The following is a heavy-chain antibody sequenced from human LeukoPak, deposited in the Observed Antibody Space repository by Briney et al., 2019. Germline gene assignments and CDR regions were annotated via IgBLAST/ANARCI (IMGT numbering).Heavy chain of an antibody. CDR2: ISYDGSNK. Sequence: PGGSLRLSCAASGFTFSSYAMHWVRQAPGKGLEWVAVISYDGSNKYYADSVKGRFTISRDNSKNTLYLQMNSLRAEDTAVYYCAREGSSNYYDSSGYPQYYFDYWGQGTLVTVSS. V-gene: IGHV3-30*04. CDR3: AREGSSNYYDSSGYPQYYFDY. D-gene: IGHD3-22*01. J-gene: IGHJ4*02. CDR1: GFTFSSYA.